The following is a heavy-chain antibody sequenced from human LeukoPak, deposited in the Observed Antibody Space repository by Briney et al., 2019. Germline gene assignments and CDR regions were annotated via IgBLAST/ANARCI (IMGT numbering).Heavy chain of an antibody. J-gene: IGHJ4*02. V-gene: IGHV3-66*01. CDR2: IYSGGST. D-gene: IGHD3-10*01. CDR3: ARESGSGNRDFDY. CDR1: GFTGSSNY. Sequence: GGSLRLSCAASGFTGSSNYTNWVRQAPGKGLEWVSVIYSGGSTYYADSVKGRFTISRDNSKNTPYLQMNSLRVEDTAVYYCARESGSGNRDFDYWGQGTLVTVSS.